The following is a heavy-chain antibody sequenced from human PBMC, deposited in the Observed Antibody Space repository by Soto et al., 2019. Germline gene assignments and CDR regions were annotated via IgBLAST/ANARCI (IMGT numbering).Heavy chain of an antibody. CDR3: GRGRSGELVVFY. V-gene: IGHV1-2*02. CDR1: GYTFTGYY. Sequence: GASVKVSCKASGYTFTGYYIHWVRQAPGQGFEWVGEISPKSGGTRCAQKFQGRVTMTKDTSITTVYMELSNLSPDDTAVYYCGRGRSGELVVFYWGQGTLVTVSS. D-gene: IGHD1-7*01. CDR2: ISPKSGGT. J-gene: IGHJ4*02.